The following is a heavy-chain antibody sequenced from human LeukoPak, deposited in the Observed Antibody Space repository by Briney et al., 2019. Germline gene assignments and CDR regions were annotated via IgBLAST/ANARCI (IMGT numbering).Heavy chain of an antibody. CDR2: INPNSGGT. CDR3: ARDWAHGSGSFSSLFDY. V-gene: IGHV1-2*02. J-gene: IGHJ4*02. Sequence: GASVKVSCKASVSTFTGYYMHWVRQAPGQGLEWMGWINPNSGGTSYAQKFQGRVTMTRDTSISTGYMELSWLRSDDTAVYYCARDWAHGSGSFSSLFDYWGQGTLVTVSS. CDR1: VSTFTGYY. D-gene: IGHD3-10*01.